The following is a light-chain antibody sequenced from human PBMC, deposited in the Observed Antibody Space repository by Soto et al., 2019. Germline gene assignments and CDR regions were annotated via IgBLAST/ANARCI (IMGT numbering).Light chain of an antibody. J-gene: IGLJ2*01. V-gene: IGLV2-14*01. CDR1: SSDVGGYNY. CDR3: SSHPSYTTLV. CDR2: EVS. Sequence: QSALTQPASVSGSPGQSITIYCTGTSSDVGGYNYVSWYQHHPGKAPKLMIYEVSNRPSGVSNRFSGSKSGNTASLTISGLQAEAEADYYFSSHPSYTTLVFGGGTKLTVL.